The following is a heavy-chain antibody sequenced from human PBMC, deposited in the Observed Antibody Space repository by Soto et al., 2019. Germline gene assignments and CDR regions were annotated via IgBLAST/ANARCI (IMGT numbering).Heavy chain of an antibody. CDR2: ISASGTTI. Sequence: PGGSLRLSCPASGFTFTDYYMSWIRQAPGKGLEWVSYISASGTTIYYADSVKGRFTISRDNAKNSLYLQMNSLRAEDTAVYYCATGSRDGYNYVGYWGQGTLVTVSS. CDR3: ATGSRDGYNYVGY. D-gene: IGHD5-12*01. V-gene: IGHV3-11*01. J-gene: IGHJ4*02. CDR1: GFTFTDYY.